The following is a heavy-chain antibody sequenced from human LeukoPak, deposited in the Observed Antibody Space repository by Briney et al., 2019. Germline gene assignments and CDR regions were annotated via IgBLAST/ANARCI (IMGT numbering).Heavy chain of an antibody. CDR3: AKSMVRGVISDAFDI. CDR2: INPNSGGT. D-gene: IGHD3-10*01. V-gene: IGHV1-2*02. Sequence: EASVKVSCKASGYTFTGYYMHWVRQAPGQGLVWMGWINPNSGGTNGAQKFQGRVTMTRDTSISTAYMDLSRLRSDDTAMFYCAKSMVRGVISDAFDIWGQGTMVIVSS. J-gene: IGHJ3*02. CDR1: GYTFTGYY.